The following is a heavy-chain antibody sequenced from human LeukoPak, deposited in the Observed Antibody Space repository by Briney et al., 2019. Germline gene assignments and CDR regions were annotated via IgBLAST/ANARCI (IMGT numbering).Heavy chain of an antibody. D-gene: IGHD3-10*01. J-gene: IGHJ5*02. CDR1: GGSISSSSYY. CDR3: AREIYYYPSA. CDR2: IYYSGST. Sequence: SETLSLPCTVSGGSISSSSYYWGWIRQPPGKGLEWIGSIYYSGSTYYNPSLKSRVTISVDTSKNQFSLKLSSVTAADTAVYYCAREIYYYPSAWGQGTLVTVSS. V-gene: IGHV4-39*07.